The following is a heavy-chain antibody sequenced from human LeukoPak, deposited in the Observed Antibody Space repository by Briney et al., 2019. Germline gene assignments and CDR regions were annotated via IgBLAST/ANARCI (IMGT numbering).Heavy chain of an antibody. CDR2: INHSGST. CDR3: ARGRTRGSRAFDI. CDR1: GGSFSGYY. D-gene: IGHD1-7*01. Sequence: SETLSLTCAVYGGSFSGYYWSWIRQPPGKGLEWIGEINHSGSTNYNPSLKSRVTISVDTSKNQLSLKLSSVTAADTAVYYCARGRTRGSRAFDIWGQGTRVTVSS. V-gene: IGHV4-34*01. J-gene: IGHJ3*02.